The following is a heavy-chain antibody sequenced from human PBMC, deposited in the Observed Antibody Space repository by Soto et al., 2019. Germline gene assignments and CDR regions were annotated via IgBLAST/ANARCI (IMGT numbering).Heavy chain of an antibody. CDR2: IYPGDSDT. Sequence: GESLKISCKGSGDSFTSYRIGWVRQMPGKGLEWMGIIYPGDSDTRYSPSFQGQVTISADKSISTAYLQWSSLKASDTAMYYCARTSAAGKYYYGMDVWGQGTTVTVSS. D-gene: IGHD6-13*01. CDR1: GDSFTSYR. J-gene: IGHJ6*02. CDR3: ARTSAAGKYYYGMDV. V-gene: IGHV5-51*01.